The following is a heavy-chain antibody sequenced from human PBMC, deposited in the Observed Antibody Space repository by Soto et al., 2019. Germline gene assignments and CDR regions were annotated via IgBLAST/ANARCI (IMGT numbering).Heavy chain of an antibody. CDR3: ASYRAMVYAVGVYYCDAIDF. Sequence: QVQLVQSGAEVKNPESSVKVSCTASGSSFSSYAISWVRQAPGQGLEWVVGIIPIFGTANYAQKFKGRVTITGAESTSTAYMELSSLRREYTAVYSCASYRAMVYAVGVYYCDAIDFWGQGTTVTVSS. CDR1: GSSFSSYA. V-gene: IGHV1-69*01. J-gene: IGHJ6*02. CDR2: IIPIFGTA. D-gene: IGHD2-8*01.